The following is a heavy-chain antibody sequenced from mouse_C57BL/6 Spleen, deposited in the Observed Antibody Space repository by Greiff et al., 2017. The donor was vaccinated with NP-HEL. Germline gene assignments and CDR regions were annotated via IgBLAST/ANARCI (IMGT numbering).Heavy chain of an antibody. CDR1: GYTFTDYY. J-gene: IGHJ3*01. CDR3: ARGRPAWFAY. V-gene: IGHV1-26*01. Sequence: EVQLQQSGPELVKPGASVKISCKASGYTFTDYYMNWVKQSHGKSLEWIGDINPNNGGTSYNQKFKGKATLTVDKSSSTAYMELRSLTSEESAVYYCARGRPAWFAYWGQGTLVTVSA. CDR2: INPNNGGT.